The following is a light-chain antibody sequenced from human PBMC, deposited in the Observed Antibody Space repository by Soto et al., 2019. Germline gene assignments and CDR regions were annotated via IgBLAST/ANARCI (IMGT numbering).Light chain of an antibody. V-gene: IGKV3D-15*01. Sequence: EIVMTQSPVTLSVSPGEGATLSCRASQSVNSNYLAWYQQKPGQAPRLLIYGISSRATGISDRFSGSGYGTEFTLTISSLQPEDFAVYYCQQYTQWPITFGQGTRLEIK. CDR2: GIS. J-gene: IGKJ5*01. CDR3: QQYTQWPIT. CDR1: QSVNSN.